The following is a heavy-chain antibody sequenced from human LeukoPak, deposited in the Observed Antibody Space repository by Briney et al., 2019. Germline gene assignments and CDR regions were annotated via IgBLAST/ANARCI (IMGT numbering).Heavy chain of an antibody. CDR3: ARAHDRGYFYGFDY. V-gene: IGHV3-66*01. CDR1: GFTVSSNY. J-gene: IGHJ4*02. CDR2: IYSAGNT. Sequence: QPGGSLRLSCAPSGFTVSSNYTSWVRQAPGKGLELVSSIYSAGNTYYAHSLQSRFTMSRENPENTLSLQLSSLSAEDTAVYYCARAHDRGYFYGFDYWGQGTLVTVSS. D-gene: IGHD3-10*01.